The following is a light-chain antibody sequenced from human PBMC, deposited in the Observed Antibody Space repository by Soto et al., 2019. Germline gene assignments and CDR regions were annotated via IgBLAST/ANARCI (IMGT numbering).Light chain of an antibody. CDR2: DVN. J-gene: IGLJ2*01. CDR3: SSFTSYSTLV. Sequence: QSALTQPASVSGSPGQSITISCTGTSRDVGGYSYVSWYQQHPGKAPKLMFYDVNNRPSGVSDRFSGSKSGNTASLTISGLQAEDESDYYCSSFTSYSTLVFGGGTKLTVL. CDR1: SRDVGGYSY. V-gene: IGLV2-14*03.